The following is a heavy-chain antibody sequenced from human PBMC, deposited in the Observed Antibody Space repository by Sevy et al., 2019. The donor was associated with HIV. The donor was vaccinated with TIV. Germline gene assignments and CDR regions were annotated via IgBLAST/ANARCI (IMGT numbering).Heavy chain of an antibody. D-gene: IGHD5-18*01. CDR3: ARDRVQNVDTAMVFSWFDP. CDR2: IYYSGNT. CDR1: GGSISSGDYY. J-gene: IGHJ5*02. V-gene: IGHV4-30-4*01. Sequence: SETLSLTCTVSGGSISSGDYYWSWIRQPPGKGLEWIGYIYYSGNTYYNPYLQSRLTISVDTSKNQFSLKLSSVTAAGPAVYYCARDRVQNVDTAMVFSWFDPWGQGTLVTVSS.